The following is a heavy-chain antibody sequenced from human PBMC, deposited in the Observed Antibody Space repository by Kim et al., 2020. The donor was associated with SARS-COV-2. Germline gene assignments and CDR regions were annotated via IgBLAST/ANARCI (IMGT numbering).Heavy chain of an antibody. CDR3: ATRPYGSGSYFPEY. Sequence: ASVKVSCKVSGYTLTELSMHWVRQAPGKGLEWMGGFDPEDGETIYAQKFQRRVTMTEDTSTDTAYMELSSLRSEDTAVYYCATRPYGSGSYFPEYWGQGTLVTVSS. CDR1: GYTLTELS. V-gene: IGHV1-24*01. J-gene: IGHJ4*02. CDR2: FDPEDGET. D-gene: IGHD3-10*01.